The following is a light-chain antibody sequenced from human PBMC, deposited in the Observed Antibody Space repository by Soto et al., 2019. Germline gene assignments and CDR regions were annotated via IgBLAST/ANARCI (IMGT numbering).Light chain of an antibody. J-gene: IGLJ2*01. V-gene: IGLV2-11*01. Sequence: QSVLTQPRSVSGSPGQSVTISCTGTSSDVGAYNCVSWYQHHPGKAPKLMIYDVSKRPSGVPDRFSGSKSGNTASLTISGLQAEDEADYYCCSYAGSNTHVVFGGGTKVTVL. CDR2: DVS. CDR3: CSYAGSNTHVV. CDR1: SSDVGAYNC.